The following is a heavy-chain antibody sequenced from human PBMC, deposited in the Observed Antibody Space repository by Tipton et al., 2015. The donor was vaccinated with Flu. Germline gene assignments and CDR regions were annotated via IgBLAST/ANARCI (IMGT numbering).Heavy chain of an antibody. V-gene: IGHV4-31*03. J-gene: IGHJ4*02. CDR1: GASISSGGYY. Sequence: TLSLTCSVSGASISSGGYYWSWIRQHPGKGLEWIGYIHYSGSTYYNPSLRSRVTISVDTSKNQFSLNLSSLTAADTAVYYCAKNLGHCDGGSCFPYDYWSQGTLVTVSS. D-gene: IGHD2-15*01. CDR2: IHYSGST. CDR3: AKNLGHCDGGSCFPYDY.